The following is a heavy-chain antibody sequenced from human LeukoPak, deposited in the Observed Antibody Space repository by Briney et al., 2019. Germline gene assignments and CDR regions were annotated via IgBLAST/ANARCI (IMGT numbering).Heavy chain of an antibody. Sequence: GGSLRLSCAASGFTFSSYWMNWACQAPGKGLEWVASINHNGNVNYYVDSVKGRFTISRDNAKNSLYLQMSNLRAEDTAVYFCARGGGLDVWGQGATVTVSS. CDR1: GFTFSSYW. V-gene: IGHV3-7*03. J-gene: IGHJ6*02. CDR3: ARGGGLDV. D-gene: IGHD3-16*01. CDR2: INHNGNVN.